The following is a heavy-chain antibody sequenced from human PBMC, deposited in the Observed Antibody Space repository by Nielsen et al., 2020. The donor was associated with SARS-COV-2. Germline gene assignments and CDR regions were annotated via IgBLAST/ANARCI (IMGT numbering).Heavy chain of an antibody. CDR3: AKDLGMEYYYGSGSYLEGY. CDR2: ISWNSGSI. CDR1: GFTFDDYA. D-gene: IGHD3-10*01. V-gene: IGHV3-9*01. Sequence: SLKISCAASGFTFDDYAMHWVRQAPGKGLEWVSGISWNSGSIGYADSVKGRFTISRDNAKNSLYLQMNSLRAEDTALYYCAKDLGMEYYYGSGSYLEGYWGQGTLVTVSS. J-gene: IGHJ4*02.